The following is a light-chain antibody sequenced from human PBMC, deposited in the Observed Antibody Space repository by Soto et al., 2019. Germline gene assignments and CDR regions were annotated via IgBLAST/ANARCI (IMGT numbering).Light chain of an antibody. CDR1: SSDVGGYNY. J-gene: IGLJ3*02. Sequence: QYVLTQPASVSGSPGQSITISGTGTSSDVGGYNYVSWYQQHPAKAPKLMIYEVSNRPSGVSHRFSGSKSGNTASLTISGLQAEDEADYYCFAYTTSSTLVFGGGTQLTVL. CDR2: EVS. CDR3: FAYTTSSTLV. V-gene: IGLV2-14*01.